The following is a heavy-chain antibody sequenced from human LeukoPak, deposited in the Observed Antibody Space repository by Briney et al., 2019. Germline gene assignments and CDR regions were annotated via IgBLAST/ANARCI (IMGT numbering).Heavy chain of an antibody. CDR2: ISSSSTYI. Sequence: PGGSLRLSCAASGFTFSSYSMNWVRQAPGKGLEWVSSISSSSTYIYYADSVKGRFTISRDDAKNSLYLQMNSLRAEDTAVYYCARDWNLFDPWGQGTLVAVSS. V-gene: IGHV3-21*01. D-gene: IGHD1-7*01. CDR1: GFTFSSYS. CDR3: ARDWNLFDP. J-gene: IGHJ5*02.